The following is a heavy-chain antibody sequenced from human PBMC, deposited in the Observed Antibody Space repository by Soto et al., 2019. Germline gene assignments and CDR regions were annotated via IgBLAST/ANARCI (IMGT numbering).Heavy chain of an antibody. V-gene: IGHV4-34*01. J-gene: IGHJ6*02. Sequence: SETLSLTCAAYGGSFSGYYWSWIRQPPGKGLEWIGEINHSGSTNYNPSLKSRVTISVDTSKNQFSLKLSSVTAADTAVYYCARGRGTGTYYYYGMDVWGQGTTVTVSS. CDR2: INHSGST. CDR3: ARGRGTGTYYYYGMDV. CDR1: GGSFSGYY. D-gene: IGHD1-1*01.